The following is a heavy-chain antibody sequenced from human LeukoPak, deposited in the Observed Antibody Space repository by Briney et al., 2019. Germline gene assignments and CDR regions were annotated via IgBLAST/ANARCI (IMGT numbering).Heavy chain of an antibody. CDR2: IYYSGST. CDR3: TYAFDI. V-gene: IGHV4-38-2*02. CDR1: GYSISSGYY. J-gene: IGHJ3*02. Sequence: PSETLSLTCTVSGYSISSGYYWGWIRQPPGKGLEWIGSIYYSGSTYYNPSLKSRVTISVDTSKNQLSLKLSSVTAADTAVYYCTYAFDIWGQGTMVTVSS.